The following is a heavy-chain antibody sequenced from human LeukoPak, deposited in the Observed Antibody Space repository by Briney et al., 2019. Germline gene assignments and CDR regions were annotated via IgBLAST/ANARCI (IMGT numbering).Heavy chain of an antibody. V-gene: IGHV4-39*01. Sequence: SETLSLTCTVSGGSISSSSYYWGWIHQPPGKGLEWIGSIYYSGSTYYNPSLKSRVTISVDTSKNQFSLKLSSVTAADTAVYYCAQSSGWYDYWGQGTLVTVSS. CDR3: AQSSGWYDY. J-gene: IGHJ4*02. D-gene: IGHD6-19*01. CDR1: GGSISSSSYY. CDR2: IYYSGST.